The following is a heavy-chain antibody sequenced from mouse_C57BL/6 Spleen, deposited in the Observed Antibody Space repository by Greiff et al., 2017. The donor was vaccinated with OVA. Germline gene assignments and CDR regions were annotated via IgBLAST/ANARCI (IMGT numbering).Heavy chain of an antibody. CDR3: ARWLRAMDY. CDR1: GFTFSDYY. V-gene: IGHV5-16*01. Sequence: EVNVVESEGGLVQPGSSMKLSCTASGFTFSDYYMAWVRQVPEKGLEWVANINYDGSSTYYLDSLKSRFIISRDNAKNILYLQMSSLKSEDTATYYCARWLRAMDYWGQGTSVTVSS. J-gene: IGHJ4*01. CDR2: INYDGSST. D-gene: IGHD2-2*01.